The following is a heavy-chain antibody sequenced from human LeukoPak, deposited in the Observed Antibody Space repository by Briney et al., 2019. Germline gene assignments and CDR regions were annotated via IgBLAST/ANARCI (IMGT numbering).Heavy chain of an antibody. V-gene: IGHV1-8*01. CDR1: GYTFTSYD. Sequence: ASVKVSCKASGYTFTSYDINWVRQATGQGLEWMGWMNPNSGNTGYAQKFQGRVTMTRNTSISTAYMELSSLRSEDTAVYYCARGRSAIGWYYYYGMDVWGQGTTVTVSS. CDR2: MNPNSGNT. CDR3: ARGRSAIGWYYYYGMDV. J-gene: IGHJ6*02.